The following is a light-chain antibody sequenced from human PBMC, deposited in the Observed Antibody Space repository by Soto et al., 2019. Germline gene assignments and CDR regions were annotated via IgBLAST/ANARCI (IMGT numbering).Light chain of an antibody. J-gene: IGKJ5*01. CDR1: QNLSRYF. Sequence: EVVLTQSPGTLSLSPGDRTSLSCRASQNLSRYFLAWYQHKPGHAPSLLISGASRRATGIPDRFSGAGSVTDFTLTISRLEPEDFALYYCQQYDILPITFGQGTRLDIK. CDR3: QQYDILPIT. CDR2: GAS. V-gene: IGKV3-20*01.